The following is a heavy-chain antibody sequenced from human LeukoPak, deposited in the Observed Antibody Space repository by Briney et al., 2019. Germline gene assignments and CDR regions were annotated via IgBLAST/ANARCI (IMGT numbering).Heavy chain of an antibody. V-gene: IGHV4-31*03. D-gene: IGHD3-3*01. J-gene: IGHJ5*02. CDR3: ARDRRVTIFGVVTHRWFDP. CDR2: IYNSGST. CDR1: GGSISSGAYY. Sequence: SQTLSLTCTVSGGSISSGAYYWSWIRQLPGKGLEWIGYIYNSGSTDYNPSLKSRLTISVDTSKNQFSLKLSFVTAADTAVYYCARDRRVTIFGVVTHRWFDPWCQGTLVTVSS.